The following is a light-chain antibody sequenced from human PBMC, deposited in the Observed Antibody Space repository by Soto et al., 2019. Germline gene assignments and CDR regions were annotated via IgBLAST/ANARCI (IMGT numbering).Light chain of an antibody. Sequence: LSCKASQSVSSNLAWYQQKPGQAPRLLIYGASTRATGIPARFSGSGSGTEFTLTISSLQSEDFAVYYCQQYNNWPPWTFGQGTKVDIK. J-gene: IGKJ1*01. CDR1: QSVSSN. V-gene: IGKV3-15*01. CDR3: QQYNNWPPWT. CDR2: GAS.